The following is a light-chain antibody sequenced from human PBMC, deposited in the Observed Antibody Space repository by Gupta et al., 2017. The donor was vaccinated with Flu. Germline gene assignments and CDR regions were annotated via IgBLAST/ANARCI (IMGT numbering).Light chain of an antibody. J-gene: IGKJ4*01. CDR2: DAS. Sequence: IVLTPSPATLSLSPGERATLSCRASQSVSSYLAWYQQKPGQAPRRLIYDASNRATGIPARFSGSGSGTDFTLTISSLEPEDFAGYYCQQRSNFFGGGTKVEIK. V-gene: IGKV3-11*01. CDR3: QQRSNF. CDR1: QSVSSY.